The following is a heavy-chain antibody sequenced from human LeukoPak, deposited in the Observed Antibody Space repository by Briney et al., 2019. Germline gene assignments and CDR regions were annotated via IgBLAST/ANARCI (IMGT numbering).Heavy chain of an antibody. J-gene: IGHJ4*02. CDR2: IKQDEREK. V-gene: IGHV3-7*02. CDR1: GFTFSTYW. Sequence: GGSLRLSCAASGFTFSTYWMTWLRQAPGKGLEGVANIKQDEREKYYVDSVRGRFTISRDNAKNSLYLQMNSLRAEDTAMYYCARRVLTTTDYLDYWGQGTLVTVSS. CDR3: ARRVLTTTDYLDY. D-gene: IGHD2-8*01.